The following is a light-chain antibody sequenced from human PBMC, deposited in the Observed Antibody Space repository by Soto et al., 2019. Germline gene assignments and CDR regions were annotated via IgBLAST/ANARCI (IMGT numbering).Light chain of an antibody. V-gene: IGKV3-20*01. CDR2: GAS. CDR1: QSVSSSY. CDR3: QQYGSSPFT. J-gene: IGKJ3*01. Sequence: ESELTQSPGTLSMSPGERATLSCRASQSVSSSYSAWYQQKPGQAPRLLIYGASRMATGIPERFSGSGSGTDFTLTISRLELEDCAVYYCQQYGSSPFTFGPGTKVDIK.